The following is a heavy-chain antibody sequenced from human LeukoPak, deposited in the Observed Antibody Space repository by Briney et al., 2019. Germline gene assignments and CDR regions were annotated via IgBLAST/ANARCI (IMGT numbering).Heavy chain of an antibody. Sequence: PSETLSLTCTVSGGSISSSGYYWGWIRQPPGKGLEWIGSIYYSGSTYYNPSLKSRVTISVDTSKNQFSLKLSSVTAADTAVYDCARGGKAARPGCFDPWGQGTLVTVSS. CDR2: IYYSGST. J-gene: IGHJ5*02. CDR1: GGSISSSGYY. V-gene: IGHV4-39*07. D-gene: IGHD6-6*01. CDR3: ARGGKAARPGCFDP.